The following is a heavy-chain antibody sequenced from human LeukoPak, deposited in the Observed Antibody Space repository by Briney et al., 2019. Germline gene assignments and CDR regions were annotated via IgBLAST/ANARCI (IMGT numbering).Heavy chain of an antibody. D-gene: IGHD6-6*01. J-gene: IGHJ4*02. CDR1: GLTFSSYG. Sequence: GGSLRLSCAASGLTFSSYGMSWVRQAPGKGLEWVSAISNSGGSTYYADSVKGRFTISRDNNENTLYLQMNSLRAEDTAVYYCAKAAQVAGRPNLGGHFDYWGQGTLVTVSS. CDR3: AKAAQVAGRPNLGGHFDY. V-gene: IGHV3-23*01. CDR2: ISNSGGST.